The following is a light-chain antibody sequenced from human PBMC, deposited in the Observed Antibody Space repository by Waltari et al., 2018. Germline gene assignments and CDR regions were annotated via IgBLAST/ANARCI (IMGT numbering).Light chain of an antibody. J-gene: IGKJ4*01. CDR1: QRLLYSSNNKNY. CDR3: QQYYTSPLT. CDR2: WAS. V-gene: IGKV4-1*01. Sequence: DIVMTQFPDSLAVSLGERATIDCKSSQRLLYSSNNKNYLAWYQQKPGQPPKLLIYWASTRESGVPDRFSGSGSVTDFTLTIGSLQAEDVAVYFCQQYYTSPLTFGGGTKVVIK.